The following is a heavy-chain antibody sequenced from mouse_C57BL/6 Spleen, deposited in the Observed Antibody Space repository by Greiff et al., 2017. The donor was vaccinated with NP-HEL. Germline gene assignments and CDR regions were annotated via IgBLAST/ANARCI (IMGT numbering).Heavy chain of an antibody. Sequence: EVQLQQSGPELVKPGASVKMSCKASGYTFTSYVMHWVKQKPGQGLEWIGYINPYNDGTKYNEKFKGKATLTSDKSSSTAYMELSSLTSEDSAVYYCAREGGYKGNYCDYWGQGTTLTVSS. CDR1: GYTFTSYV. V-gene: IGHV1-14*01. J-gene: IGHJ2*01. D-gene: IGHD3-1*01. CDR3: AREGGYKGNYCDY. CDR2: INPYNDGT.